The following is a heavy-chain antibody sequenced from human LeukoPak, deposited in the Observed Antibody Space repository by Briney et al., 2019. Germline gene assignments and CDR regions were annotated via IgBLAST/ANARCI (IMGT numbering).Heavy chain of an antibody. CDR3: ARESFQFYYGSGSSPYYFDY. J-gene: IGHJ4*02. Sequence: SETLSLTCTVSGGSISSYYWSWIRQPAGKGLEWLGRIYTSGSTNYNPSLKSRVTMSVDTSKNQLSLKLSSVTAADTAVYYCARESFQFYYGSGSSPYYFDYWGQGTLVTVSS. V-gene: IGHV4-4*07. D-gene: IGHD3-10*01. CDR2: IYTSGST. CDR1: GGSISSYY.